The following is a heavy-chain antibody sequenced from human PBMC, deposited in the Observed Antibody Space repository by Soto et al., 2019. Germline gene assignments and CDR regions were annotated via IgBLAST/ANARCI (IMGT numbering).Heavy chain of an antibody. Sequence: QVQLVESGGGVVQPGRSLRLSCAASGFTFSSYGMHWVRQAPGKGLEWVAVISYDGSNKYYADSVKGRFTISRDNSKNTLYLQMNSLRAEDTAVYYCAKDVKQATVLIYYYYYGMDVWGQGTTVTVSS. CDR1: GFTFSSYG. V-gene: IGHV3-30*18. CDR2: ISYDGSNK. J-gene: IGHJ6*02. D-gene: IGHD4-17*01. CDR3: AKDVKQATVLIYYYYYGMDV.